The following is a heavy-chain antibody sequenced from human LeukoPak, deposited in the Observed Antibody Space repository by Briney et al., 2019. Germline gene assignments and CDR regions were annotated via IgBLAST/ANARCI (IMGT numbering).Heavy chain of an antibody. CDR3: ARVDTVMAYYFDL. V-gene: IGHV3-53*04. CDR2: IYSGGTT. Sequence: PGGSLRLSCAASGFTASTNCMTWVRQAPGKGLEWVSTIYSGGTTYYADSVMGRFTISRHNSRSTLYLQMNSLRAEDTAVYYCARVDTVMAYYFDLWGQGALVTVSS. CDR1: GFTASTNC. D-gene: IGHD5-18*01. J-gene: IGHJ4*02.